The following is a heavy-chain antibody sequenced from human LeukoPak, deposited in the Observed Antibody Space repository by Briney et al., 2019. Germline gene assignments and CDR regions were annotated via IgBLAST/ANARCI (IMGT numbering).Heavy chain of an antibody. Sequence: GGSLRLSCAASGFTFSSYSMNWVRQAPGKGLEWVSSISTNSAYIYYSDSIKGRFTISRDNAQNTLYLQMNSLRAEDTAVYYCARVAHETSGHPFDYWGQGTLVTVSS. J-gene: IGHJ4*02. D-gene: IGHD3-22*01. CDR2: ISTNSAYI. CDR3: ARVAHETSGHPFDY. CDR1: GFTFSSYS. V-gene: IGHV3-21*01.